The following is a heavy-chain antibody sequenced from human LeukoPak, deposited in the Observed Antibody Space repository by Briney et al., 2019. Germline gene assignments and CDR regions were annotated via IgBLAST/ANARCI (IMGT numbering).Heavy chain of an antibody. CDR1: GFTFSSYA. J-gene: IGHJ4*02. CDR3: ARDRAMVRGLPYYFDY. Sequence: GGSLRLSCAASGFTFSSYAMHWVRQAPGKGLEWVAVISYDGSNKYYADSVKGRFTIPRDNSKNTLYLQMNSLRAEDTAVYYCARDRAMVRGLPYYFDYWGQGTLVTVSS. D-gene: IGHD3-10*01. CDR2: ISYDGSNK. V-gene: IGHV3-30*04.